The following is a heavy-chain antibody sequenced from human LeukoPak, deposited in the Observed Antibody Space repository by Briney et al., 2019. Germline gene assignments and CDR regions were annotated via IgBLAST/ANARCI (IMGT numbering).Heavy chain of an antibody. J-gene: IGHJ3*02. Sequence: SETLSLTCTVSGGSITTDFYYWDWIRQPPGKGLEWIGRIYYSGRTYYNPSLKIRVTISVDTSNNQFSLEVRSVTAADTAVYYCARHPGSSGTGSRRAFDIWAQGQWSPSLQ. V-gene: IGHV4-39*01. CDR2: IYYSGRT. CDR1: GGSITTDFYY. D-gene: IGHD1-14*01. CDR3: ARHPGSSGTGSRRAFDI.